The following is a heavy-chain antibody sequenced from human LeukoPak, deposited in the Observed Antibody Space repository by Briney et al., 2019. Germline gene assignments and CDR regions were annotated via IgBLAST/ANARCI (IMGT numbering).Heavy chain of an antibody. CDR2: MNPNSGNT. CDR3: ARGWAYYAVLAGQYWYFDL. CDR1: GYTFTSYD. V-gene: IGHV1-8*01. D-gene: IGHD3-9*01. Sequence: ASVKVSCKASGYTFTSYDINWVRQATGQGLEWMGWMNPNSGNTDYAQKFQGRVSMTRNTSINTAYMELSSLRSEDTAVYYCARGWAYYAVLAGQYWYFDLWGRGTPVTVSS. J-gene: IGHJ2*01.